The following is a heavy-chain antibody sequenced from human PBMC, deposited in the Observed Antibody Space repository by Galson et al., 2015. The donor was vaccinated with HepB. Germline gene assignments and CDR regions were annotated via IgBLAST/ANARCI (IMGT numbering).Heavy chain of an antibody. Sequence: SLRLSCAASGFTFSSYWMSWVRQAPGKGLEWVANIKQDGSEKYYVDSVKGRFTISRDNAKNSLYLQMNSLRAEDTAVYYCARDGIGGYYYYYMDVWGKGTTVTVSS. D-gene: IGHD3-3*01. J-gene: IGHJ6*03. CDR3: ARDGIGGYYYYYMDV. V-gene: IGHV3-7*01. CDR1: GFTFSSYW. CDR2: IKQDGSEK.